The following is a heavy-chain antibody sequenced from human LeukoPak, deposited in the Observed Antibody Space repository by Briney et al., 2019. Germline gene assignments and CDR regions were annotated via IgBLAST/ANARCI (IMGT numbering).Heavy chain of an antibody. V-gene: IGHV3-21*01. CDR2: ISSHSSYI. CDR3: ARECSVGATAPDAFGI. D-gene: IGHD1-26*01. CDR1: GFTFNRHS. J-gene: IGHJ3*02. Sequence: PGGSLRLSCVVSGFTFNRHSMNWVRQAPGKGLEWVSSISSHSSYIYYADSLKGRVTISRDNAKNSLYLQMNSLRAEDTAVYYCARECSVGATAPDAFGIWGQGTMVTVSS.